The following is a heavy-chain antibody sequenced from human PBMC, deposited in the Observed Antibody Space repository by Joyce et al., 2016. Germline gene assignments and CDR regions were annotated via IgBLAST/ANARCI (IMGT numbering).Heavy chain of an antibody. J-gene: IGHJ5*01. CDR3: VRQVGWGRFDS. D-gene: IGHD1-26*01. Sequence: EVKLVESGGGLVQPGGSLRLSCEASGFTFSSFWMSWVLQSPGKGLEWVANIKLDGSVKHSVDSVKGRFTVFRDNAKNSLSMQMDSLRADDTGVYYCVRQVGWGRFDSWGQGTLVTVSS. CDR2: IKLDGSVK. CDR1: GFTFSSFW. V-gene: IGHV3-7*03.